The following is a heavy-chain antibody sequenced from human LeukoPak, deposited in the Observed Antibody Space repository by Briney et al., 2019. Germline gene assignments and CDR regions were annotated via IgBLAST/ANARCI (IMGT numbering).Heavy chain of an antibody. J-gene: IGHJ4*02. CDR1: GFTFSSYS. CDR3: AREEIAAPWYFDY. CDR2: ISSSSSTI. D-gene: IGHD6-13*01. Sequence: GGSLRLSCAASGFTFSSYSMNWVRQAPGKGLEWVSYISSSSSTIYYADSVKGRFTISRDNAKNSLYPQMNSLRAEDTAVYYCAREEIAAPWYFDYWGQGTLVTVSS. V-gene: IGHV3-48*01.